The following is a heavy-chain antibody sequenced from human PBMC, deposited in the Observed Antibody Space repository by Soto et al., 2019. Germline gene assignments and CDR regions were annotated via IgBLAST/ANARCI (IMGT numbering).Heavy chain of an antibody. V-gene: IGHV3-30-3*01. D-gene: IGHD6-19*01. CDR3: ARATSGWYKDDFDI. Sequence: QVQLVESGGGVVQPGRSLRLSCAASGFTFSSYAMHWVRQAPGKGLEWVAVISYDGSNKYYADSVKGRFTISRDNSKNTLYLQMNSLRAEDTAVYYCARATSGWYKDDFDIWGQGTMVTVSS. J-gene: IGHJ3*02. CDR1: GFTFSSYA. CDR2: ISYDGSNK.